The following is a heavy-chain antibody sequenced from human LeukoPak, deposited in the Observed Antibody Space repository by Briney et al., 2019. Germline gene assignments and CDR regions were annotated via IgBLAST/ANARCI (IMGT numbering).Heavy chain of an antibody. CDR3: ATLTTSLFDY. V-gene: IGHV3-30*02. J-gene: IGHJ4*02. Sequence: PGGSLRLSCAASGFNFSSYGMHWVRQAPGKGLEWVAFIRYDGSNKYYADSVKGRFTISRDNSKNTLYLQMNSLRAEDTAVYYCATLTTSLFDYWGQGTLVTVSS. D-gene: IGHD4-11*01. CDR1: GFNFSSYG. CDR2: IRYDGSNK.